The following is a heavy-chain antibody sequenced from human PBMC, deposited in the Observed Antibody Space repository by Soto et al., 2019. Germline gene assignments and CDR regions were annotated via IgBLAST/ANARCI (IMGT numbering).Heavy chain of an antibody. CDR1: GFTVSSKY. CDR3: AREAPMDV. J-gene: IGHJ6*02. V-gene: IGHV3-53*01. CDR2: IWSAGLI. Sequence: GGSLRLSCAASGFTVSSKYMSWVRQAPGKGLEWISVIWSAGLIYYADSVRGRFTISRDISRNILYLEMTSLRADDTAVYYCAREAPMDVWGQGTTVTVS.